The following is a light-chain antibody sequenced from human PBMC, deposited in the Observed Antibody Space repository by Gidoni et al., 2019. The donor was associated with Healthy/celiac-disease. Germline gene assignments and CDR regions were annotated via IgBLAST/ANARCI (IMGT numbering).Light chain of an antibody. CDR1: SDINVGSYN. CDR3: MIWTSNAYVV. J-gene: IGLJ2*01. CDR2: YYSDSDK. V-gene: IGLV5-37*01. Sequence: QPVLTQPPSSSASPGESASPPCTLPSDINVGSYNIYWYQQKPGSPPRYLLYYYSDSDKGQGSGVPSRFSGSKDASANTGILLISGLQSEDEADYYCMIWTSNAYVVFGGGTKLTVL.